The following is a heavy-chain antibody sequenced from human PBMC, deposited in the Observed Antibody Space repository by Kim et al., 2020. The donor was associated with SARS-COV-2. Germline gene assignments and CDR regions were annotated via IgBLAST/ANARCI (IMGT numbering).Heavy chain of an antibody. D-gene: IGHD3-3*01. CDR1: GGSISSGGYY. V-gene: IGHV4-31*03. CDR2: IYYSGST. CDR3: ARAFTIFGVVIGPFDY. J-gene: IGHJ4*02. Sequence: SETLSLTCTVSGGSISSGGYYCSWIRQHPGKGLEWIGYIYYSGSTYYNPSLKSRVTISVDTSKNQFSLKLSSVTAADTAVYYCARAFTIFGVVIGPFDYWGQGTLVTVSS.